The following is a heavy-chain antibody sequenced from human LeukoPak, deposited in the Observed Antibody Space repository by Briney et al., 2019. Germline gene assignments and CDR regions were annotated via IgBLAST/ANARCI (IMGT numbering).Heavy chain of an antibody. CDR3: ARDMSPRLDQVRIRIFGGPNDY. J-gene: IGHJ4*02. D-gene: IGHD3-3*01. V-gene: IGHV3-21*01. CDR1: GFTFRLYT. CDR2: ITSTGKYI. Sequence: GGSLRLSCAASGFTFRLYTMNWVRQAPGKGLEWVSSITSTGKYIYYADSVNGRFTISRDNARNSVYQQMNSLRAEDTAVYYCARDMSPRLDQVRIRIFGGPNDYWGQGTLVAVSS.